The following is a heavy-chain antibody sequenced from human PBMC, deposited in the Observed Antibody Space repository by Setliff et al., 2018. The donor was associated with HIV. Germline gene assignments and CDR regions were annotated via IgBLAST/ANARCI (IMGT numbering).Heavy chain of an antibody. D-gene: IGHD2-21*02. J-gene: IGHJ4*02. V-gene: IGHV1-3*01. Sequence: ASVKVSCKASGYSFNDYAMHWVRQAPGQRLEWMGWINVDTANTKYSQKFQERVTITRDTSTDTVYMELSSLRSEDTAVYYCATDPDGGNSDGWGQGTLVTVSS. CDR3: ATDPDGGNSDG. CDR1: GYSFNDYA. CDR2: INVDTANT.